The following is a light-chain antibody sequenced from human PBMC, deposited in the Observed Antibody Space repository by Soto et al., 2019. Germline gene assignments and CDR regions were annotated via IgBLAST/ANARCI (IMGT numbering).Light chain of an antibody. CDR1: QSLLHSNGYNY. CDR3: MQALQTPA. Sequence: DIVMTQSPLSLPVTPGEPASISCRSSQSLLHSNGYNYLDWYLQKPGQSPQLLLYLGYNRASGVPDRFSGSGSGTDFTLKISRVEAEDVGVYYCMQALQTPAFGQGTKVEIK. J-gene: IGKJ1*01. V-gene: IGKV2-28*01. CDR2: LGY.